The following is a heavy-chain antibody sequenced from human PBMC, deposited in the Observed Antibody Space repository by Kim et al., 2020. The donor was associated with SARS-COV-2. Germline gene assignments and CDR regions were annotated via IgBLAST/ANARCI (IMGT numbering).Heavy chain of an antibody. Sequence: ASVKVSCKASGYTFTSYAMNWVRQAPGQGLEWMGWINTNTGNPTYAQGFTGRFVFSLDTSVSTAYLQISSLKAEDTAVYYCARDGDTMVRGVIWTEENWFDPWGQGTLVTVSS. V-gene: IGHV7-4-1*02. CDR3: ARDGDTMVRGVIWTEENWFDP. J-gene: IGHJ5*02. CDR1: GYTFTSYA. D-gene: IGHD3-10*01. CDR2: INTNTGNP.